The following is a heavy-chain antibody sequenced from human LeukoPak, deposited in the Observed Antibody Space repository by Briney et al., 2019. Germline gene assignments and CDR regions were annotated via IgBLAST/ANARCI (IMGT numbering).Heavy chain of an antibody. CDR3: ARRGYYYDSSGYYDFDAFDI. J-gene: IGHJ3*02. CDR1: GFTFSSYA. D-gene: IGHD3-22*01. V-gene: IGHV3-23*01. Sequence: GGSLRLSCAASGFTFSSYAMSWVRQAPGKGLEWVSAISGSGGSTYYADSVKGRFTISRDNSKNTLYLQMNSLRAEDTAVYYCARRGYYYDSSGYYDFDAFDIWGQGTMVTVSS. CDR2: ISGSGGST.